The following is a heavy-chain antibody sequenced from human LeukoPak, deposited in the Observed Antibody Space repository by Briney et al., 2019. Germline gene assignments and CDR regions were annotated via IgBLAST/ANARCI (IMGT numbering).Heavy chain of an antibody. D-gene: IGHD3-22*01. CDR2: IYYSGST. V-gene: IGHV4-59*01. Sequence: PSETLSLTCTVSGGSISSYYWSWIRQPPGKGLEWIGYIYYSGSTNYNPSLKSRVTISVDTSKNQFSLKLSSVTAADTAVYYCARGSYYYDSSGYRTYYFDYWGQGTLVTVSS. CDR1: GGSISSYY. CDR3: ARGSYYYDSSGYRTYYFDY. J-gene: IGHJ4*02.